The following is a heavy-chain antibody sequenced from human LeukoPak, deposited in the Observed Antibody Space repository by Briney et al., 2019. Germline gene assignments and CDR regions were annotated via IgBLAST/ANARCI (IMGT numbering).Heavy chain of an antibody. CDR2: ISDNGGKT. Sequence: GGSLRLSCAASGLTFSSSAMSWVRQAPGKGLEWVSAISDNGGKTYYTGSVKGRFTISRDNSKNTLYLQMTSLRAEDTALYYCTTDRMVLGCWGQGTLVTVSS. CDR3: TTDRMVLGC. V-gene: IGHV3-23*01. D-gene: IGHD3-10*01. J-gene: IGHJ4*02. CDR1: GLTFSSSA.